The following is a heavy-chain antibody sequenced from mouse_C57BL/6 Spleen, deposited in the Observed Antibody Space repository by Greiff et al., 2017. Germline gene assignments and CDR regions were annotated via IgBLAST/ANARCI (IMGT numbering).Heavy chain of an antibody. D-gene: IGHD1-1*01. CDR2: IWSGGST. J-gene: IGHJ1*03. Sequence: VQVVESGPGLVQPSQSLSITCTVSGFSLTSYGVHWVRQSPGKGLEWLGVIWSGGSTYYTAAFISRLSISKDNSKSQVFFKMNSLQADDTAIYYCARTDYYGSSYYWYFDVWGTGTTVTVSS. CDR1: GFSLTSYG. CDR3: ARTDYYGSSYYWYFDV. V-gene: IGHV2-2*01.